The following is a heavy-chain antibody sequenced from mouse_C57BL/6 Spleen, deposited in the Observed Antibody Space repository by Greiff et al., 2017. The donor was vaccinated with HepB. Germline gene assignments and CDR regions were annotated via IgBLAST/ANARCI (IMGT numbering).Heavy chain of an antibody. V-gene: IGHV5-9-1*02. CDR1: GFTFSSYA. CDR3: TREGNYYGSSPHWYFDV. CDR2: ISSGGDYI. J-gene: IGHJ1*03. D-gene: IGHD1-1*01. Sequence: EVMLVESGEGLVKPGGSLKLSCAASGFTFSSYAMSWVRQTPEKRLEWVAYISSGGDYIYYADTVKGRFTISRDNARNTLYLQMSSLKSEDTAMYYCTREGNYYGSSPHWYFDVWGTGTTVTVSS.